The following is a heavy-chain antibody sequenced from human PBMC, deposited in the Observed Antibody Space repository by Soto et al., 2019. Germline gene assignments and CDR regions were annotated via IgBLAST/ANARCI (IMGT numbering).Heavy chain of an antibody. Sequence: GSIKISCAASGFTFSSSGMPWFRQAPGKGLEWVAVISYDGSNKYYADSVKGRFTISRDNSKNTLYLQMNSLRAEDTAVYYCAKDRGPYFDYWGQGTLVTVSS. J-gene: IGHJ4*02. CDR2: ISYDGSNK. V-gene: IGHV3-30*18. CDR3: AKDRGPYFDY. CDR1: GFTFSSSG. D-gene: IGHD6-25*01.